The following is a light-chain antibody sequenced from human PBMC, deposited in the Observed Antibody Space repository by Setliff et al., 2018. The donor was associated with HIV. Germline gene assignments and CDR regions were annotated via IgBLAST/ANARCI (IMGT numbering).Light chain of an antibody. Sequence: DIQMTQSPSSLSASVGDRVTITCRASQSISSYLNWYQQKPGKAPKLLIYGASSLQGGVPSRFSGSGSGTDFTLTISSLQPEDFAAYYCQHSYTTPRTFGQGTKVDIK. CDR2: GAS. J-gene: IGKJ2*02. CDR1: QSISSY. V-gene: IGKV1-39*01. CDR3: QHSYTTPRT.